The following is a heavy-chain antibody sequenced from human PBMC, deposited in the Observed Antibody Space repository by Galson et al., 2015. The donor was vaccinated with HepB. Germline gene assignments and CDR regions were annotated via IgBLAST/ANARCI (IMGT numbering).Heavy chain of an antibody. V-gene: IGHV1-69*10. D-gene: IGHD2-2*01. CDR3: ARGRVEVVVGIPGAVNHPRISYALDV. CDR2: FIPHLGRA. J-gene: IGHJ6*02. CDR1: GSSFNSFT. Sequence: SVKVSCKASGSSFNSFTFSWVRQAPGQGLEWMGEFIPHLGRAKYAQQFQGRVTITTDKSTATVFMDLRSLRSDDTAKYYCARGRVEVVVGIPGAVNHPRISYALDVWRQRTTVTVSS.